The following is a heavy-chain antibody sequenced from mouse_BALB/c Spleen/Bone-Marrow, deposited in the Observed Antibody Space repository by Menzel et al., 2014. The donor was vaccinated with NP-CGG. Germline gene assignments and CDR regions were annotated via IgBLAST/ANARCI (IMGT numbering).Heavy chain of an antibody. J-gene: IGHJ2*01. Sequence: QVQLQQPGAELAKPGASVKMSCKASGYTFTTYWMHWVKQRPGQGLEWIGYINPSTGNTEYIQKFKDKATLTADKSSSTASMRLNSLTSEDATVYNCALITPGGSDYWGQGTTLTVSS. CDR1: GYTFTTYW. V-gene: IGHV1-7*01. D-gene: IGHD1-1*01. CDR3: ALITPGGSDY. CDR2: INPSTGNT.